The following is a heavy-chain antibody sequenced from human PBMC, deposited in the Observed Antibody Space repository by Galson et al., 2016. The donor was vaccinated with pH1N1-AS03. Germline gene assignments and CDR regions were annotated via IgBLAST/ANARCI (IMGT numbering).Heavy chain of an antibody. V-gene: IGHV5-51*01. CDR3: ARQVRDGYNDYFDY. Sequence: QSGAEVKKPGESLKISCKTSGSIFTSYWVAWVRHMPGKGLEWMGIIYPGDSDTRYSPSFQGQVTISADRSTNTDYLQWSSLMASDTAIYYCARQVRDGYNDYFDYWGQGILVTVSS. CDR1: GSIFTSYW. CDR2: IYPGDSDT. J-gene: IGHJ4*02. D-gene: IGHD5-24*01.